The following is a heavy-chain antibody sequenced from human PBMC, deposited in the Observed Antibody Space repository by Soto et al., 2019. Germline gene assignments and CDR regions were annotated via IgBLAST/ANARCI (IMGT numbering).Heavy chain of an antibody. CDR2: ISYDGSNK. D-gene: IGHD6-13*01. J-gene: IGHJ5*02. CDR1: GFTFSSYG. V-gene: IGHV3-30*18. CDR3: AQDGGSSWYVNWFDT. Sequence: PGGSLRLSCAASGFTFSSYGMHWVRQAPGKGLEWVAVISYDGSNKYYADSVKGRFTISRDNSKNTLYLQMNSLRAEDTAVYYCAQDGGSSWYVNWFDTWGQGTLVTVSS.